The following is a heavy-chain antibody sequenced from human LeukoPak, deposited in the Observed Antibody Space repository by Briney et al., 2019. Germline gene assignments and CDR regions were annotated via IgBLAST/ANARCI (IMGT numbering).Heavy chain of an antibody. CDR3: ARHPFSTPFDY. CDR2: IYYSGDR. Sequence: PSETLSLTCTVSGGSISSSSYYWGWIRQPPGKGLEWIGSIYYSGDRNYNPSLKSRFSMSLDTSKNQVSLRLSSVTAADTAVYYCARHPFSTPFDYWGRGTLVTVSS. J-gene: IGHJ4*02. V-gene: IGHV4-39*01. CDR1: GGSISSSSYY.